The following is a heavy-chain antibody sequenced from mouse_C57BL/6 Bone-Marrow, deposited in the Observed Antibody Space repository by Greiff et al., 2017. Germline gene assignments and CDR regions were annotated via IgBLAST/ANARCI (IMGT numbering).Heavy chain of an antibody. V-gene: IGHV14-4*01. Sequence: EVKLMESGAELVRPGASVKLSCTASGFNIKDDYIHWVKQRPEQGLEWIGWIDPEMGDTESASQFQGKATITSDTSSNTAYLQLSSLTSEDTAVYYCSSFDGNYFDFWGQGTPLTVAS. CDR1: GFNIKDDY. CDR2: IDPEMGDT. J-gene: IGHJ2*01. CDR3: SSFDGNYFDF. D-gene: IGHD2-3*01.